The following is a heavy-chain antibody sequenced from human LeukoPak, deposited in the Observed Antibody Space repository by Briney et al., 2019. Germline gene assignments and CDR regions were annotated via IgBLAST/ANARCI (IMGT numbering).Heavy chain of an antibody. V-gene: IGHV3-33*01. J-gene: IGHJ4*02. Sequence: GRSLRLSCAASGFTFSSYGMHWVRQAPGKGLEWVAVIWYDGSNKYYADSVKGRFTISRDNSKNTLYLQMNSLRAEDTAVYYCATGNYYDSSGLDYWGQGTLVAVSS. CDR3: ATGNYYDSSGLDY. CDR1: GFTFSSYG. CDR2: IWYDGSNK. D-gene: IGHD3-22*01.